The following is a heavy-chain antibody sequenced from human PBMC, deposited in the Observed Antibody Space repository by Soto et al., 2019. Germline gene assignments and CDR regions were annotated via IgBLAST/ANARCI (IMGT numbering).Heavy chain of an antibody. CDR2: IYNNETF. D-gene: IGHD6-19*01. J-gene: IGHJ4*02. CDR1: GASVSSGSFY. Sequence: SETLSLTCSVSGASVSSGSFYWSWIRQPPGKGLEWIGFIYNNETFNYNPSLKSRVTLSVDTSKHQFSLKPSSVTAADTAVYYCARVPLRYSSSHNFDSWGQGALVTAPQ. V-gene: IGHV4-61*01. CDR3: ARVPLRYSSSHNFDS.